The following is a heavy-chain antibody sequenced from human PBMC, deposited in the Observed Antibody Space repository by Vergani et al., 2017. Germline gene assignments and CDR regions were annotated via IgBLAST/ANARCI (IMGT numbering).Heavy chain of an antibody. CDR1: GYTFTGYY. J-gene: IGHJ4*02. CDR3: ARDQRSTYYYDSSGYYTY. Sequence: QVQLVQSGAEVKKPGASVKVSCKASGYTFTGYYMHWVRQAPGQGLEWMGWINPNSGGTNYAQKFQGRVTMTRDTSISTAYMELSRLRSDDTAVYYCARDQRSTYYYDSSGYYTYWGQGTMVIVSS. CDR2: INPNSGGT. V-gene: IGHV1-2*02. D-gene: IGHD3-22*01.